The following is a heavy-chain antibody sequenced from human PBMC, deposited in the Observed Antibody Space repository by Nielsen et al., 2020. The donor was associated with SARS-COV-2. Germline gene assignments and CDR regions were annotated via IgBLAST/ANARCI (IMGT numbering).Heavy chain of an antibody. CDR2: ISAYNGNI. CDR3: ARGGREVPSWEYYGMDV. V-gene: IGHV1-18*01. D-gene: IGHD1-26*01. CDR1: GYTFNTYG. J-gene: IGHJ6*02. Sequence: ASVKVSCKASGYTFNTYGFSWVRQVPGQGLEWMGWISAYNGNIHYAQQFQGRVTMATDTSTSTAHMELRSLTSDDTAVYYCARGGREVPSWEYYGMDVWGQGTTVTVSS.